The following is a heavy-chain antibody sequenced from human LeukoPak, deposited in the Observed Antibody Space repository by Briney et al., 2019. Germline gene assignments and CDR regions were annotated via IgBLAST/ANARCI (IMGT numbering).Heavy chain of an antibody. D-gene: IGHD3-22*01. CDR1: GGSFSGYY. Sequence: SETLSLTCAVYGGSFSGYYWSWIRQPPRKGLEWIGEINHSGSTNYNPSLKSRVTISVDTSKNQFSLKLSSVTAADTAVYYCARIEYYYDSSGYYTHYYYYYYMDVWGKGTTVTISS. CDR3: ARIEYYYDSSGYYTHYYYYYYMDV. CDR2: INHSGST. V-gene: IGHV4-34*01. J-gene: IGHJ6*03.